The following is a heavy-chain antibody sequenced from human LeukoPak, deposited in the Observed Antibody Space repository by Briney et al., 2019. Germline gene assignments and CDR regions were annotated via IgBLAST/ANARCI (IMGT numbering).Heavy chain of an antibody. CDR3: TREGYSSPDY. CDR1: GGSISSSSYY. Sequence: PSETLSLTCTVSGGSISSSSYYWGWIRQPPGKGLEWIGSIYYSGSTYYNPSLKSRVTISVDTSRNQFSLNLNAVTAADTAVYYCTREGYSSPDYWGQGTLVTVSS. J-gene: IGHJ4*02. D-gene: IGHD5-18*01. V-gene: IGHV4-39*07. CDR2: IYYSGST.